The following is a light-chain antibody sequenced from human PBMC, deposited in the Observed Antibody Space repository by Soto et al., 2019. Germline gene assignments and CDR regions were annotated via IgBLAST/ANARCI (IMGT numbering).Light chain of an antibody. J-gene: IGKJ4*01. CDR2: GAS. V-gene: IGKV1-9*01. CDR3: QQFKSYPFT. CDR1: QGINYY. Sequence: DIQLTQSPSFLSASVGDRVTITCRASQGINYYLAWYQQKPGEGPKLLIYGASTLQSGVPSRFSGSGSGTEFTLTISSLQPEDFATYHCQQFKSYPFTFGGGTKVEIK.